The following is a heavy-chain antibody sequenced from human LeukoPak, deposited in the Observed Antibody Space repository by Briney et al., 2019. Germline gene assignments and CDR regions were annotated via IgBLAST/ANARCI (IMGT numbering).Heavy chain of an antibody. V-gene: IGHV4-39*01. D-gene: IGHD2-2*02. Sequence: SETLSLTCTVFGGSISSSSYYWGWIRQPPGKGLEWIGSIYYSGSTYYNPSLKSRVTISVDTSKNQFSLKLSSVTAADTAVYYCARRGPGGYCSSTSCHRVKAFDIWGQGTMVTVSS. CDR1: GGSISSSSYY. J-gene: IGHJ3*02. CDR2: IYYSGST. CDR3: ARRGPGGYCSSTSCHRVKAFDI.